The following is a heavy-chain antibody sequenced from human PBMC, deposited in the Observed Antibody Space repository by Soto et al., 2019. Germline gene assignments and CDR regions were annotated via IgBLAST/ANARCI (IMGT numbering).Heavy chain of an antibody. J-gene: IGHJ6*02. D-gene: IGHD4-17*01. V-gene: IGHV4-59*01. Sequence: SETLSLTCTVSGAPINSDYWSWIRQSPGKGLEWIGYIYHIGSTDYNPSLKSRVTISIDKSKNQFSLNLRSVTAADTAVYFCASEATVTTTGYYGMDVWGQGTTVTVSS. CDR2: IYHIGST. CDR1: GAPINSDY. CDR3: ASEATVTTTGYYGMDV.